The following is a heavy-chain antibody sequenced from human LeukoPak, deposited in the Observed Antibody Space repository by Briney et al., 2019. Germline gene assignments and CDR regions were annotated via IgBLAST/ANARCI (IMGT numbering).Heavy chain of an antibody. D-gene: IGHD5-12*01. Sequence: TLETLSLTCTVSGGSISGYYWSWIRQPPGKGLECIGYIYYSGSHNYNPSLKSGAIMSVDKSKNQFSLKLRSVTAADTAVYYCAREWHHVFDYWGQGNLVTVSS. CDR1: GGSISGYY. CDR3: AREWHHVFDY. CDR2: IYYSGSH. J-gene: IGHJ4*02. V-gene: IGHV4-59*12.